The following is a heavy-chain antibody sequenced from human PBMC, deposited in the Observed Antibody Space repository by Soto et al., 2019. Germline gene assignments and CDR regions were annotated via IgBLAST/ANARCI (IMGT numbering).Heavy chain of an antibody. V-gene: IGHV4-30-4*01. D-gene: IGHD3-3*01. CDR1: GGSISSGDYY. CDR2: IYYSGST. Sequence: QVQLQESGPGLVKPSQTLSLTCTVSGGSISSGDYYWSWIRQPPGKGLEWIGYIYYSGSTYYNPSLKSRVTISVDTSTNQFSLKLSSVTAADTAVYYCARAGDYDFWSGYSQTGGFDYWGQGTLVTVSS. J-gene: IGHJ4*02. CDR3: ARAGDYDFWSGYSQTGGFDY.